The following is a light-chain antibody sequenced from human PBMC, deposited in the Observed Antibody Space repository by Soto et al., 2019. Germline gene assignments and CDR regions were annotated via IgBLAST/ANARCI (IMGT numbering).Light chain of an antibody. CDR3: QQYNTWPET. Sequence: EIVMTQSPATLSVSPGERATLSCRASQSVSSSLAWYQQKPGQAPRLLIYDASTMATGIPARFSGSGSGTEFTLTISSLQSDDFAAYYCQQYNTWPETFGQGTKVEIK. J-gene: IGKJ1*01. CDR1: QSVSSS. CDR2: DAS. V-gene: IGKV3-15*01.